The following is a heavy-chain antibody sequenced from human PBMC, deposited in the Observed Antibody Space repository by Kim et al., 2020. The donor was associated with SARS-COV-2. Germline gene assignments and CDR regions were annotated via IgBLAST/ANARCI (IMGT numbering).Heavy chain of an antibody. D-gene: IGHD3-22*01. CDR2: INHSGST. V-gene: IGHV4-34*01. CDR3: ARAGTPDGYSSGYYNFDY. Sequence: SETLSLTCAVYGGSFSGYYWSWIRQPPGKGLEWIGEINHSGSTNYNPSLKSRVTISVDTSKNQFSLKLSSVTAADTAVYYCARAGTPDGYSSGYYNFDYWGQGTLVTVSS. CDR1: GGSFSGYY. J-gene: IGHJ4*02.